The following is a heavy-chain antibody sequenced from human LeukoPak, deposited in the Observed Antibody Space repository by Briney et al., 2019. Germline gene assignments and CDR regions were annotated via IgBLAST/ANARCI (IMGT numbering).Heavy chain of an antibody. J-gene: IGHJ4*02. CDR2: IYHGGGT. CDR3: ARGDSGSYYGGVPDYFDY. D-gene: IGHD1-26*01. CDR1: GGSISGGDYS. Sequence: PSQTLSLTCAVSGGSISGGDYSWSWIRQPPGKGLEWVGYIYHGGGTYYNPSLKSRVTISVDTSKNQFSLKLSSVTATDTAVYYCARGDSGSYYGGVPDYFDYWGQGTLVTVSS. V-gene: IGHV4-30-2*01.